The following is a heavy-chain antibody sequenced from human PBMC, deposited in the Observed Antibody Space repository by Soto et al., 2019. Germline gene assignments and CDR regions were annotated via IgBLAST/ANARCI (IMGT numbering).Heavy chain of an antibody. Sequence: ASVKVSCKASGYTFTGYYMHWVRPAPGQGLEWMGWINPNSGGTNYAQKFQGRVTMTRDTSISTAYMELSRLRSDDTAVYYCARDLTPSAVTRYYYYYGMDVWGQGTTVTVSS. CDR2: INPNSGGT. D-gene: IGHD6-19*01. CDR1: GYTFTGYY. V-gene: IGHV1-2*02. J-gene: IGHJ6*02. CDR3: ARDLTPSAVTRYYYYYGMDV.